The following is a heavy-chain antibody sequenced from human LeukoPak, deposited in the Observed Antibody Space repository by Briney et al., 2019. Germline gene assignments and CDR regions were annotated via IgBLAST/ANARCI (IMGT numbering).Heavy chain of an antibody. D-gene: IGHD6-19*01. CDR1: GGTFSSYA. J-gene: IGHJ4*02. V-gene: IGHV1-69*04. CDR3: ARGRGRYSSGWTEFDY. Sequence: SVKVSCKASGGTFSSYAISWVRQAPGQGLEWMGRIIPILGIANYAQKFQGRVTITADKSTSTAYMELSSLRSEDTAVYYCARGRGRYSSGWTEFDYWGQGTLVTVSS. CDR2: IIPILGIA.